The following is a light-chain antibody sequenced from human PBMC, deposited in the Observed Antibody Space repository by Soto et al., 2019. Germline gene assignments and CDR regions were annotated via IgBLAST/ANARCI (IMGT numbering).Light chain of an antibody. CDR1: SSDVGGYNY. J-gene: IGLJ1*01. Sequence: QSALTQPASVSASPGQSITISCTGTSSDVGGYNYVSWYQQHPGKAPKLMIYDVSNRPSGVSDRFSGSKSGNTASLTISGLQAEDEAESYRNSYTSSSTHVFGTGTKVTVL. CDR2: DVS. V-gene: IGLV2-14*01. CDR3: NSYTSSSTHV.